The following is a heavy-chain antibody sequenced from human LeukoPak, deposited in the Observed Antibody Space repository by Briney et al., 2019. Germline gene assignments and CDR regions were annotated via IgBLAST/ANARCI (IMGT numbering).Heavy chain of an antibody. D-gene: IGHD5-12*01. J-gene: IGHJ4*02. Sequence: ASVKVSCKASGGTFSSYAISWVRQAPGQGLEWMGGIIPIFGTANYAQKFQGRVTITADESTSTAYMELSSLRAEDTAVYYCARDMGYSGYDSVDYWGQGTLVTVSS. CDR2: IIPIFGTA. V-gene: IGHV1-69*13. CDR3: ARDMGYSGYDSVDY. CDR1: GGTFSSYA.